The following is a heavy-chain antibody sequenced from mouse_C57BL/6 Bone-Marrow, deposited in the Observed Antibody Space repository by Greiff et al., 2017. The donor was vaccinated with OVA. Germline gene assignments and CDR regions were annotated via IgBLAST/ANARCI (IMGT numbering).Heavy chain of an antibody. D-gene: IGHD3-2*02. Sequence: EVMLVESGGGLVKPGGTLKLSCAASGFTFSDYGMHWVRQAPEKGLEWVAYISSGSSTIYYADTVKGRFTISRDNAKNTLFLQMTSLRSEDTAMYYCARAAQVYAMDYWGQGTSVTVSS. V-gene: IGHV5-17*01. CDR1: GFTFSDYG. CDR2: ISSGSSTI. CDR3: ARAAQVYAMDY. J-gene: IGHJ4*01.